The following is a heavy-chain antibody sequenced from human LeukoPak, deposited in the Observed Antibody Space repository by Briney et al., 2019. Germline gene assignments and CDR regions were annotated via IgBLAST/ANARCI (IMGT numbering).Heavy chain of an antibody. D-gene: IGHD6-13*01. Sequence: LSLTCTVSGGSISSSSYYWGWIRQPPGKGLEWIGSIYYSGSTYYNPSLKSRVTISVDTSKNQFSLKLSSVTAADTAVYYCARHRRSGGIALNWFDPWGQGTLVTVSS. J-gene: IGHJ5*02. CDR3: ARHRRSGGIALNWFDP. CDR2: IYYSGST. CDR1: GGSISSSSYY. V-gene: IGHV4-39*01.